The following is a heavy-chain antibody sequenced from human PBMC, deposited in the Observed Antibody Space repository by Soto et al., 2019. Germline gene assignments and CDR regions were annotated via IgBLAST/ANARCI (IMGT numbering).Heavy chain of an antibody. V-gene: IGHV1-2*04. CDR2: INPNSGGT. D-gene: IGHD5-12*01. Sequence: ASVKVSCKASGYTFTGYYMHWVRQAPGQGLEWMGWINPNSGGTNYAQKFQGWVTMTRDTSISTAYMELSRLRSDDTAVYYCARENGGYEAFSMDYYGMDVWGQGTTVTVSS. CDR3: ARENGGYEAFSMDYYGMDV. CDR1: GYTFTGYY. J-gene: IGHJ6*02.